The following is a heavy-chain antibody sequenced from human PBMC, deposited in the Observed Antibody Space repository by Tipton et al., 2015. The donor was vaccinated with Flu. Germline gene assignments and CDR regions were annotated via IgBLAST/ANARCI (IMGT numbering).Heavy chain of an antibody. CDR2: ISGGGAIR. D-gene: IGHD6-19*01. J-gene: IGHJ4*02. Sequence: LSLTCSVSGDSIGSPYFWGWIRQPPGKGLEWVSAISGGGAIRYFADSVKGRFTISRDNSKNMLYLQMNSLRPEDTAIYYCAKVIPELVAGLDYWGQGTLVTVSS. CDR1: GDSIGSPY. V-gene: IGHV3-23*01. CDR3: AKVIPELVAGLDY.